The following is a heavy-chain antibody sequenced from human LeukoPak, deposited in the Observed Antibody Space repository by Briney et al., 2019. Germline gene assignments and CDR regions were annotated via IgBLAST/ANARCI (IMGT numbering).Heavy chain of an antibody. CDR2: INPNSGGT. V-gene: IGHV1-2*02. Sequence: ASVKVSCKASGYTFTGYYMHWVRQAPGQGLEWMGWINPNSGGTNYAQKFQGRVTMTWDTSISTAYMELSRLRSDDTAVYYCASLGAPFEEGGYYFDYWGQGTLVTVSS. J-gene: IGHJ4*02. D-gene: IGHD3-22*01. CDR3: ASLGAPFEEGGYYFDY. CDR1: GYTFTGYY.